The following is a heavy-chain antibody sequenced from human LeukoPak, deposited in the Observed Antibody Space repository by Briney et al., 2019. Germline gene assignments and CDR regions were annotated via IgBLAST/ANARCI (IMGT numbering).Heavy chain of an antibody. Sequence: GGSLRLSCAASGFTFSNYWMTWVRQAPGKGLEWVANIKQDGSETYYVDSVKGRFTISRDNAKNSLYLQMSSLRAEDTAVYYCAKDRIAAAGVFDYWGQGTLVTVSS. CDR1: GFTFSNYW. V-gene: IGHV3-7*05. D-gene: IGHD6-13*01. J-gene: IGHJ4*02. CDR2: IKQDGSET. CDR3: AKDRIAAAGVFDY.